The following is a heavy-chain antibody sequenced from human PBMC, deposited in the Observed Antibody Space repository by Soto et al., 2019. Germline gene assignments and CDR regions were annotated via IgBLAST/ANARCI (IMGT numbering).Heavy chain of an antibody. CDR3: ANTYVWGSYRSYYFDY. V-gene: IGHV3-30*18. CDR2: ISYDGSNK. CDR1: GFTFSSYG. Sequence: GGSLRLSCAASGFTFSSYGMHWFRQAPGKGLEWVAVISYDGSNKYYADSVKGRFTISRDNSKNTLYLQMNSLRAEDTAVYYCANTYVWGSYRSYYFDYWGQGTLVTVSS. D-gene: IGHD3-16*02. J-gene: IGHJ4*02.